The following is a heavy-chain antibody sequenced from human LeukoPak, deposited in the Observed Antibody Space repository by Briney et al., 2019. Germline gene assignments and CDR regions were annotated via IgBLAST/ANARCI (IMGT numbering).Heavy chain of an antibody. J-gene: IGHJ6*03. CDR3: VKFRGIQHYNYHMDV. CDR1: GFAFDEHG. Sequence: GGSLRLSCTASGFAFDEHGMSWVRQVPGKGLDWVSGLTGSGGNTYYADSVKGRFTISRDNSKNTLSLQMNSLRAEDAAVYYCVKFRGIQHYNYHMDVWGKGTTVTVSS. CDR2: LTGSGGNT. D-gene: IGHD3-10*01. V-gene: IGHV3-23*01.